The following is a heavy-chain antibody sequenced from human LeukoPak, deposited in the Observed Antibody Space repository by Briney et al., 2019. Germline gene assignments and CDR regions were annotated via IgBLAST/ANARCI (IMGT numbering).Heavy chain of an antibody. CDR3: AKTVAGYWYFDL. CDR1: GGSISHYF. J-gene: IGHJ2*01. V-gene: IGHV4-59*08. Sequence: PSETLSLTCTVSGGSISHYFWSWIRQPPGKPLEWIGYIHYSGSTNYNPSLKSRLTISVGTSKDQFSLKLGSVTAADTAVYYCAKTVAGYWYFDLWGRGTLVTVSS. D-gene: IGHD6-19*01. CDR2: IHYSGST.